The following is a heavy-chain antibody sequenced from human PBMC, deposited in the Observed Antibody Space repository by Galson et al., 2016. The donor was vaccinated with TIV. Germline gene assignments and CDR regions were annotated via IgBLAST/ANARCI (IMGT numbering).Heavy chain of an antibody. Sequence: SLRLSCAASGFTFNSYAIYWVRQAPGKGLEWVAGISYDGRYTNDAASAKGRFTISRDKSKNTVYLQMNSLRAEDTGFYYCARDRSGYDFDYWGQGTLVTVSS. D-gene: IGHD5-12*01. V-gene: IGHV3-30*04. CDR2: ISYDGRYT. CDR3: ARDRSGYDFDY. J-gene: IGHJ4*02. CDR1: GFTFNSYA.